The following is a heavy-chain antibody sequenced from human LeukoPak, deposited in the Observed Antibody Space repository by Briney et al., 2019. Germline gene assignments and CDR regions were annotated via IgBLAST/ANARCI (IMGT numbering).Heavy chain of an antibody. CDR2: ISSSSSYI. CDR1: GFTFSSYS. CDR3: ARLVCGGGSCPAEFDY. J-gene: IGHJ4*02. D-gene: IGHD2-15*01. V-gene: IGHV3-21*01. Sequence: PGGSLRLSCAASGFTFSSYSMNWVRQAPGKGLEWVSPISSSSSYIYYADSVKGRFTISRDNAKNSLYLQMNSLRAEDTAVYYCARLVCGGGSCPAEFDYWGQGTLVTVSS.